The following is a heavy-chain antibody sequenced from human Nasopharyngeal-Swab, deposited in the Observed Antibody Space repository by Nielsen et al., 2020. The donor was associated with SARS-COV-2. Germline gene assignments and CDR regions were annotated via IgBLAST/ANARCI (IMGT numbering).Heavy chain of an antibody. J-gene: IGHJ6*02. CDR3: ARDREKDRLRYYGMDV. V-gene: IGHV4-4*02. D-gene: IGHD1-14*01. CDR2: IHHSGST. Sequence: WIRQPPGKGLEWIGEIHHSGSTTYNPSLKSRVTTSIDKSKNQLSLRVTSVTAADTAVYYCARDREKDRLRYYGMDVWGQGTTVTVSS.